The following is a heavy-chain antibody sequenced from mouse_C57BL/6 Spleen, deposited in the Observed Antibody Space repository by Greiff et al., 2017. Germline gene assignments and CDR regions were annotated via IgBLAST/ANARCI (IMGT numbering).Heavy chain of an antibody. CDR1: GYTFTSYW. D-gene: IGHD2-2*01. Sequence: QVQLQQPGAELVKPGASVKVSCKASGYTFTSYWMHWVKQRPGQGLEWIGRLHPSDSDTNYNQKFKGKATLTVDKSSSTAYMQLSSLPSADSAVYYCAISGGYTIPLYAMDYWGQGTSVTVSS. CDR2: LHPSDSDT. J-gene: IGHJ4*01. CDR3: AISGGYTIPLYAMDY. V-gene: IGHV1-74*01.